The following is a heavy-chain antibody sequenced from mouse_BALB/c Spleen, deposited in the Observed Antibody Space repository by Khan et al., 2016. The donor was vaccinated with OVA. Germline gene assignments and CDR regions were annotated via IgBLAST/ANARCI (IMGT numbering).Heavy chain of an antibody. J-gene: IGHJ3*01. D-gene: IGHD1-1*01. CDR3: GRLAYYWGSEGLAY. V-gene: IGHV5-6*01. CDR2: ISSGGSYT. CDR1: GFTFSTYG. Sequence: EVELVESGGGLVKPGGSLKLTCAASGFTFSTYGVSWVRRQSDKKQVGGTAISSGGSYTYYPDSVKGRFSISRDNAKNHLYLQMSTLKTEDTAMYYCGRLAYYWGSEGLAYWGQGTLVTVSA.